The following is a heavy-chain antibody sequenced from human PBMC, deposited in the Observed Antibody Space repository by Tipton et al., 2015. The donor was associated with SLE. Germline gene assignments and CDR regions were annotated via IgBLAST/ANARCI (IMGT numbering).Heavy chain of an antibody. CDR1: GGSISSHY. V-gene: IGHV4-59*11. D-gene: IGHD6-19*01. Sequence: TLSLTCTVSGGSISSHYWSWIRQPPGKGLEWIGYIYYSGSTNYNPSLKSRVTISVDTSKNQFSLKLSSVTAADTAVYYCARGQIGAVAGPDYWGQGTLVTVSS. CDR2: IYYSGST. CDR3: ARGQIGAVAGPDY. J-gene: IGHJ4*02.